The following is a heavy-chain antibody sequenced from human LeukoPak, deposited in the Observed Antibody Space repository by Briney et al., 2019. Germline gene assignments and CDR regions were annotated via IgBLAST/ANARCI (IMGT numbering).Heavy chain of an antibody. V-gene: IGHV4-61*02. Sequence: SETLSLTCAVSGGSISSGSYYWSWIRQPAGKGLEWIGRIYTSGSTNYNPSLKSRVTISVDTSKNQFSLKLSSVTAADTAVYYCARTGIAAAATDDAFDIWGQGTMVTVSS. CDR2: IYTSGST. D-gene: IGHD6-13*01. CDR3: ARTGIAAAATDDAFDI. J-gene: IGHJ3*02. CDR1: GGSISSGSYY.